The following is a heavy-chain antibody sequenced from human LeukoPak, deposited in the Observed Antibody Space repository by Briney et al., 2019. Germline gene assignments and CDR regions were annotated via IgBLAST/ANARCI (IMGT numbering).Heavy chain of an antibody. CDR1: GGTFSSYA. J-gene: IGHJ6*03. CDR3: ARDSSSGYYYYYYMDV. V-gene: IGHV1-69*06. D-gene: IGHD6-6*01. Sequence: ASVKVSCKASGGTFSSYAISWVRQAPGQGLEWMGGIIPIFGTANYAQKFQGRVTITADKSTSTAYMELSSLRSEDTAVYYCARDSSSGYYYYYYMDVWGKGTTVTVSS. CDR2: IIPIFGTA.